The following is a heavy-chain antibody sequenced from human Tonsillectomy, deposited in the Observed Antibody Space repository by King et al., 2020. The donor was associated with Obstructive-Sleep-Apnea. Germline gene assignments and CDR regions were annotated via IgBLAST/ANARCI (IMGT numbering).Heavy chain of an antibody. CDR2: IRSKDNGGTT. CDR3: SSDGSFGY. V-gene: IGHV3-49*03. Sequence: VQLVESGGGLVQPGRSLRLSCTASGFNFGDYGLNWFRQARGKGPEWVSFIRSKDNGGTTQYAASVKGRFTISRDDSKSIAYLQMNRLKTEDTAMYYCSSDGSFGYWGQGTLVTVSS. CDR1: GFNFGDYG. J-gene: IGHJ4*02. D-gene: IGHD1-26*01.